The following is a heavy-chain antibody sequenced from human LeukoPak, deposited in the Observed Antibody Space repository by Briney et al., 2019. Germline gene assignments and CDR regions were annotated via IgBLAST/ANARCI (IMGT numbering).Heavy chain of an antibody. Sequence: ASVKVSCKASGGTFSSYAISWVRQAPGQGLEWMGGIIPIFGTANYAQKFQGRVTITADESTSTAYMELSSLRSEDTVVYYCARALRPLAYCGGDCYSGVDYWGQGTLVTVSS. CDR1: GGTFSSYA. CDR3: ARALRPLAYCGGDCYSGVDY. D-gene: IGHD2-21*02. J-gene: IGHJ4*02. V-gene: IGHV1-69*13. CDR2: IIPIFGTA.